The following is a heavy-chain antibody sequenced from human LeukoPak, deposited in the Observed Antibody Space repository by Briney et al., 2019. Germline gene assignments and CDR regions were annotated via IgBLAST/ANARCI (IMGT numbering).Heavy chain of an antibody. CDR1: GGSISSYY. Sequence: PSETLSLTCTVSGGSISSYYWSWIRQPPGKGLEWIGYIYYSESTNYNPSLKSRVTISVDTSKNQFSLKLSSVTAADTAVYYCARPYNYGPGGAFDIWGQGTMVTVSS. CDR2: IYYSEST. J-gene: IGHJ3*02. V-gene: IGHV4-59*01. CDR3: ARPYNYGPGGAFDI. D-gene: IGHD5-18*01.